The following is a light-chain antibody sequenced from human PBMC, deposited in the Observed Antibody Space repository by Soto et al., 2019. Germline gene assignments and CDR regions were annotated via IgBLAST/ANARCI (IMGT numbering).Light chain of an antibody. V-gene: IGKV1-33*01. CDR3: QQFYDVFLT. CDR1: QDIDTS. CDR2: DAS. J-gene: IGKJ4*01. Sequence: DIQMTQSPSSLSASVGDKVTITCQASQDIDTSLNWYQLRPGEPPKLLIYDASTLETGVPSRFSGSGSGIHLTLTITTLHPEDSATYFCQQFYDVFLTFGGGTRGEFK.